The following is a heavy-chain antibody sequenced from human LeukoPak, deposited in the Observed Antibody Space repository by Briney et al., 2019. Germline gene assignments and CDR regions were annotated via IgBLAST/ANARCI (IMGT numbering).Heavy chain of an antibody. V-gene: IGHV3-23*01. D-gene: IGHD6-13*01. CDR1: GFTFSSYD. Sequence: GGSLTLSCAASGFTFSSYDMSWVRQAPGKGLEWVSGISGSGGSTYYADSVKGRFTISRDNSKNTLYLQMNSLRAEDTAVYYCAKDLQQLVGFDYWGQGTLVTVSS. J-gene: IGHJ4*02. CDR2: ISGSGGST. CDR3: AKDLQQLVGFDY.